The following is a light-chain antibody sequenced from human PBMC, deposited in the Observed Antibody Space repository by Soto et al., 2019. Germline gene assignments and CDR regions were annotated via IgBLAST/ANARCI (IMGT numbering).Light chain of an antibody. CDR1: RSLVYSDGNSY. CDR3: MQATQRPPT. V-gene: IGKV2-30*01. J-gene: IGKJ1*01. CDR2: KAS. Sequence: DVVMTQSPLSLPVTLGQPASISCRSSRSLVYSDGNSYLNWFQQRPGQSPSRLIYKASNRDSGVLDRFSGSVSGTDFTLQISRVEAEDVGVYYCMQATQRPPTFGRGTRVEIK.